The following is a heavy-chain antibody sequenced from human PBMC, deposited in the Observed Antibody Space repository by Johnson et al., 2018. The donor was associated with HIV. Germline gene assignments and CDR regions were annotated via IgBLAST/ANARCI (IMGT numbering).Heavy chain of an antibody. CDR2: IGPAGDT. Sequence: VQLVESGGGLVQPVGSLRLSCAASGFTVSSNYMSWVRQAPGKGLEWVSVIGPAGDTYYPGSVKGRFTISRENAKNSLYLHMNSLRAEDTAFYYCARGFSSGYNDAFDIWGQGTKVTVSS. CDR3: ARGFSSGYNDAFDI. J-gene: IGHJ3*02. V-gene: IGHV3-13*01. CDR1: GFTVSSNY. D-gene: IGHD3-22*01.